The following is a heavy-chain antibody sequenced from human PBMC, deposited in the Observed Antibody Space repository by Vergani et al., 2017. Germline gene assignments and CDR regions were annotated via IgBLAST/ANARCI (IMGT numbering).Heavy chain of an antibody. D-gene: IGHD3-16*02. Sequence: QVQLVQSGAEVTKPGSSVKVSCKASGGTFSSYAIRWVRQAPGQGLEWMGGIIPIFGTANYAQKFQGRVTITADESTSTAYMELSSLRSEDTAVYYCARDYVSCGGVIVYGVFDYWGQGTLVTVSS. V-gene: IGHV1-69*01. CDR3: ARDYVSCGGVIVYGVFDY. CDR2: IIPIFGTA. J-gene: IGHJ4*02. CDR1: GGTFSSYA.